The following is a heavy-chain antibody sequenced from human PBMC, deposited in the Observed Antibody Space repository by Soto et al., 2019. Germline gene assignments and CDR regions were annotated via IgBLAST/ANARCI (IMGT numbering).Heavy chain of an antibody. D-gene: IGHD6-13*01. J-gene: IGHJ4*02. CDR3: ARAPVRIAAVIRRIEY. V-gene: IGHV3-30-3*01. CDR1: GFTFSTYA. Sequence: GGSLRLSCVPSGFTFSTYAMHWVRQAPGKGLAWVADISHDGGNEHYAESVKGRFTISRDNSKNTLYLQMNSLRAEDTAMYYCARAPVRIAAVIRRIEYWGRGTLVTVSS. CDR2: ISHDGGNE.